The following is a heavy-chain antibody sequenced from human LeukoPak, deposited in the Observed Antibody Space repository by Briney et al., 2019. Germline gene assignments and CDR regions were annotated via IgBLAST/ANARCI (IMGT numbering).Heavy chain of an antibody. CDR3: ATSHITMVRGVPSPYYYGMDV. J-gene: IGHJ6*04. V-gene: IGHV1-3*01. CDR1: GYTFTSYA. CDR2: INAGNGNT. Sequence: ASVKVSCKASGYTFTSYAMHWVRQAPGQRVEWMGWINAGNGNTKYSQKFQGRVTITRDTSASTAYMELSSLRSEDTAVYYCATSHITMVRGVPSPYYYGMDVWGKGTTVTVSS. D-gene: IGHD3-10*01.